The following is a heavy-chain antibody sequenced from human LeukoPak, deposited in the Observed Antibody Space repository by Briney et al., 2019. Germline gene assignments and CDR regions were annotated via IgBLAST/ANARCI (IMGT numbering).Heavy chain of an antibody. J-gene: IGHJ2*01. Sequence: GASVKVSCKASGYTFTGNYMHWVRQAPGQGLEWMGWINPNSGGTNYAQKFQGRVTMTRDTSISTAYMELTRLRSDDTAGYYCARYSSGWYFDLWGRGTLVTVSS. CDR2: INPNSGGT. V-gene: IGHV1-2*02. CDR1: GYTFTGNY. D-gene: IGHD6-19*01. CDR3: ARYSSGWYFDL.